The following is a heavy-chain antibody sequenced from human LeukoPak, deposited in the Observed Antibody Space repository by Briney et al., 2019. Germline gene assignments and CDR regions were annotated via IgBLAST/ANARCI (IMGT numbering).Heavy chain of an antibody. CDR2: IIPILGIA. Sequence: GASVKVSCKASGGTFSSYAISWVRQAPGQGLEWMGRIIPILGIANYAQKFQGRVTITADKSTSTAYMELRSLRSDDTAVYYCARDRAFFGVPRWFDPWGQGTLVTVSS. V-gene: IGHV1-69*04. CDR1: GGTFSSYA. D-gene: IGHD3-3*01. J-gene: IGHJ5*02. CDR3: ARDRAFFGVPRWFDP.